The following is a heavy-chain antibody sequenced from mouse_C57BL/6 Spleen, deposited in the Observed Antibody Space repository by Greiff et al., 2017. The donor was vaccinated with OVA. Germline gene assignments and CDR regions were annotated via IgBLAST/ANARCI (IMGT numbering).Heavy chain of an antibody. CDR2: IYPSDSET. J-gene: IGHJ3*01. CDR1: GYTFTSYW. D-gene: IGHD2-5*01. Sequence: QVQLQQPGAELVRPGSSVKLSCKASGYTFTSYWMDWVKQRPGQGLEWIGNIYPSDSETHYNQKFKDKATLTVDKSSSTAYMQLSSLTSEDSAVYYGARRGSNYVSWFAYWGQGTLVTVSA. CDR3: ARRGSNYVSWFAY. V-gene: IGHV1-61*01.